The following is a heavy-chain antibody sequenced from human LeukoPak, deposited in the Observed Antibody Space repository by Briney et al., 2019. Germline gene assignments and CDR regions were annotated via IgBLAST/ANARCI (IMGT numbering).Heavy chain of an antibody. CDR2: ISGSGGST. CDR3: AKDSSSWYFLYYFDY. Sequence: GGSLRLSCAASGFTFSSYAMSWVRQAPGKGLEWVTAISGSGGSTYYADSVKGRFTISRDNSKNTLYLQMNSLRAEDTAVYYCAKDSSSWYFLYYFDYWGQGTLVTVSS. D-gene: IGHD6-13*01. CDR1: GFTFSSYA. J-gene: IGHJ4*02. V-gene: IGHV3-23*01.